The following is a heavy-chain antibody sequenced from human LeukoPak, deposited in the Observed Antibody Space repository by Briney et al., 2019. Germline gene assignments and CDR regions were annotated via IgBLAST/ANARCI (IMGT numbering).Heavy chain of an antibody. D-gene: IGHD6-13*01. CDR2: IKQDESEK. J-gene: IGHJ4*02. V-gene: IGHV3-7*01. CDR1: FSSNW. Sequence: FSSNWMSWVRQAPGKGLEWVANIKQDESEKYYVDSVKGRFTISRDNAKNSLYLQMNSLRAEDTAVYYCARSIAAATFDYWGQGTLVTVSS. CDR3: ARSIAAATFDY.